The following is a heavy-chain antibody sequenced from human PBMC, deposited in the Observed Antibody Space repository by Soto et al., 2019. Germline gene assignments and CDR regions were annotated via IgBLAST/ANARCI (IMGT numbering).Heavy chain of an antibody. CDR1: GYIFTSYW. Sequence: GESLKISCKGSGYIFTSYWICCVLQMPGKGLEWMGIIDPDSNTRYSPSFQGQVTISADKSINTAYLQWSSLKAADTAMYYCARRTYSSGWRNYFDYWGQGTLVTVSS. J-gene: IGHJ4*02. D-gene: IGHD6-19*01. CDR3: ARRTYSSGWRNYFDY. V-gene: IGHV5-51*01. CDR2: IDPDSNT.